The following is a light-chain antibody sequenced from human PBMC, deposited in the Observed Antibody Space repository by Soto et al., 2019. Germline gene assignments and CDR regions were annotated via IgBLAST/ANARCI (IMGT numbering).Light chain of an antibody. CDR1: SSDVGKYDR. Sequence: QSVLTQPPSVSGSPGQSVTISCTGTSSDVGKYDRVSWYQQPPGTAPKLTIYEVTNRPSGVPARFSGSKSGNTASLTISGLQAEDEADYYCSSYTSSIPYVFGTGTKVTVL. CDR3: SSYTSSIPYV. V-gene: IGLV2-18*02. J-gene: IGLJ1*01. CDR2: EVT.